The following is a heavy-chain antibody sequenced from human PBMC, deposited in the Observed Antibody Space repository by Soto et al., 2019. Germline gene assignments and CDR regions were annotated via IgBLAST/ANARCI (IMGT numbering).Heavy chain of an antibody. CDR3: AREDDYGDYGRAFDI. CDR1: GFTVNNNY. CDR2: IYSGGST. J-gene: IGHJ3*02. Sequence: GGSLRLSCAASGFTVNNNYMNWVRQAPGKGLEWVSVIYSGGSTYYADSLKGRFTISRDNSKNTLYLQMNSLRAEDTAVYYCAREDDYGDYGRAFDIWGQGTMVTVSS. V-gene: IGHV3-66*01. D-gene: IGHD4-17*01.